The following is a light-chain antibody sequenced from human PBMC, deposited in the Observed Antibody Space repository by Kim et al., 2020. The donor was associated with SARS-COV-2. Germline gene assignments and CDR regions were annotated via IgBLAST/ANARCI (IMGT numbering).Light chain of an antibody. CDR2: EVT. Sequence: QSALTQPASASASPGQSITISCTGASSDVGGYNYVSWYQQYPGKAPRLLIYEVTKRPSGVPDRFSGSRSGNTASLTVSGLQAEDEADYYCSSYAGSKNVVFGGGTQLTVL. V-gene: IGLV2-8*01. CDR1: SSDVGGYNY. J-gene: IGLJ2*01. CDR3: SSYAGSKNVV.